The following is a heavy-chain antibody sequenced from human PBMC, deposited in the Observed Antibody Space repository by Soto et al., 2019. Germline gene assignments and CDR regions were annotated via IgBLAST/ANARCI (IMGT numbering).Heavy chain of an antibody. CDR2: IGTAGDT. CDR3: ARRKGGDYVWYFDL. J-gene: IGHJ2*01. CDR1: GFTFSNYD. D-gene: IGHD4-17*01. Sequence: EVQLVESGGGLVQPGGSLRLSCAASGFTFSNYDMHWVRQATGKGLEWVSAIGTAGDTYYPGYVKGRFTISRENAKNSLYLQMNSLRAGDTAVYYCARRKGGDYVWYFDLWGRGTLVTVSS. V-gene: IGHV3-13*01.